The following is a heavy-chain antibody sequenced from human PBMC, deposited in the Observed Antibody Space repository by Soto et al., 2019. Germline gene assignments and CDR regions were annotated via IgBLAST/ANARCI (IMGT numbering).Heavy chain of an antibody. CDR3: ARDLDRRGYSGYHLDY. Sequence: QVQLVQSGAEVKRSGASVKVSCKASGYTFTNYYVHWVRQAPGQGLEWMGIINPSGGSTTYAQKFQGRVTMTRDTSTNTMYMELSSLRSEDTAVYYCARDLDRRGYSGYHLDYWGQGTLVTVSS. J-gene: IGHJ4*02. V-gene: IGHV1-46*03. D-gene: IGHD5-12*01. CDR2: INPSGGST. CDR1: GYTFTNYY.